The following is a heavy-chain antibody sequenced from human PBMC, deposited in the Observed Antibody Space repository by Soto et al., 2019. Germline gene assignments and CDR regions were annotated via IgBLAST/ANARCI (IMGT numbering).Heavy chain of an antibody. CDR2: IWYDGSNK. CDR3: ARVPDPYDYGEYGAFDI. CDR1: GFTFSSYA. J-gene: IGHJ3*02. D-gene: IGHD4-17*01. Sequence: PGGSLRLSCAASGFTFSSYAMHWVRQAPGKGLEWVAVIWYDGSNKYYADSVKGRFTISRDNSKNTLYLQMNSLRAEDTAVYYCARVPDPYDYGEYGAFDIWGQGTMVTVSS. V-gene: IGHV3-33*08.